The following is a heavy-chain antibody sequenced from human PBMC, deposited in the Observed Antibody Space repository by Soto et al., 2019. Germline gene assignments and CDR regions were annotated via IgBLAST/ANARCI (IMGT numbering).Heavy chain of an antibody. J-gene: IGHJ4*02. D-gene: IGHD6-19*01. V-gene: IGHV4-4*02. CDR3: VNDYSGWLSG. CDR2: ISHGRSP. Sequence: QVQLQESGPGLVKPSGTLSLTCAVSGGYISRVNWWSRVRQPPRKGLEWIGEISHGRSPNYHPSLKSRVTISVDKSKHQIALKLNSVTAADTAVWYCVNDYSGWLSGWGQGTLVVVSS. CDR1: GGYISRVNW.